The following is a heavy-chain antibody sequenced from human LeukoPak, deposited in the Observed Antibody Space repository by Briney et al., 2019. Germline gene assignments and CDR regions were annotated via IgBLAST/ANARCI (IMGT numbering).Heavy chain of an antibody. V-gene: IGHV1-2*02. CDR3: ARDTRYSSGWYYDY. J-gene: IGHJ4*02. CDR2: INPNSGGT. D-gene: IGHD6-19*01. CDR1: GYTFTSYG. Sequence: ASVKVSCKASGYTFTSYGISWVRQAPGQGLEWMGWINPNSGGTNYAQKFQGRVTMTRDTSISTAYMELSRLRSDDTAVYYCARDTRYSSGWYYDYWGQGTLVTVSS.